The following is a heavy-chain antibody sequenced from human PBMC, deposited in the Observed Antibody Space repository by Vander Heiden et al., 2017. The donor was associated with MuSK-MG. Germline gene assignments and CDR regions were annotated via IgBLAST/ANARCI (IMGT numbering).Heavy chain of an antibody. CDR1: GFTVSSNY. V-gene: IGHV3-53*04. J-gene: IGHJ4*02. CDR2: IYSGGST. CDR3: AREDSSGYLDY. D-gene: IGHD3-22*01. Sequence: EVQLVESGGGLVQPGGSLRLSCAASGFTVSSNYMSWVRQAPGKGLEWVSVIYSGGSTYYADSVKGRFTISRDNSKNTLYLQINSLRAEDTAVYYCAREDSSGYLDYWGQGTLVTVSS.